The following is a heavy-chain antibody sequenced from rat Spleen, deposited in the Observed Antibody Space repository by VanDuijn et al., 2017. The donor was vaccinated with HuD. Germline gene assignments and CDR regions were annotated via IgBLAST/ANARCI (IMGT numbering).Heavy chain of an antibody. V-gene: IGHV5-58*01. CDR1: GFTFSSYW. Sequence: EVQLVESGGDLVQPGRSLKLSCVASGFTFSSYWMYWIRQTPGKGLEWVSSINVDGCSTYYRDSVKCRFTISRDNAKSTLYLQMDSLRSEDTATYYCARATTEDWYFDFWGPGTMVTVSS. CDR2: INVDGCST. J-gene: IGHJ1*01. D-gene: IGHD1-11*01. CDR3: ARATTEDWYFDF.